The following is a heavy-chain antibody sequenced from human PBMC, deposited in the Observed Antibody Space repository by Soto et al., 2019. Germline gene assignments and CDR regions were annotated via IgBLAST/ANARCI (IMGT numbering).Heavy chain of an antibody. V-gene: IGHV5-51*01. CDR2: IYPGDSDT. Sequence: GESLKISCKGSGYSFTSYWIGWVRQMPGKCLEWMGIIYPGDSDTRYSPSFQGQVTISADKSISTAYLQWSSLRASDTAMYYCARRYSSSWYSYYYYGMDVWGQGTTVTVSS. CDR1: GYSFTSYW. D-gene: IGHD6-13*01. CDR3: ARRYSSSWYSYYYYGMDV. J-gene: IGHJ6*02.